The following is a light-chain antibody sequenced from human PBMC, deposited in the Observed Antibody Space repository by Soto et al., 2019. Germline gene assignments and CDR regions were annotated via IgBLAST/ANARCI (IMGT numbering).Light chain of an antibody. J-gene: IGKJ5*01. CDR3: QQRSNWPMST. Sequence: EIFMTQSPATVSVSPGDRVTLSCRASRTVHSNVAWYQHKPGQAPRLLIYGASFRATGIPARFSGSGSGTDFTLTISSLEPEDFAVYYCQQRSNWPMSTFGQGTRLEIK. CDR1: RTVHSN. CDR2: GAS. V-gene: IGKV3-11*01.